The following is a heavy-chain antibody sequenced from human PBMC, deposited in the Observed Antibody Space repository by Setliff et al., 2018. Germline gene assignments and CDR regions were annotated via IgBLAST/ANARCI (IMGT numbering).Heavy chain of an antibody. J-gene: IGHJ4*02. V-gene: IGHV1-69*10. Sequence: SVKVSCKASGGTFSSYAISWVRQAPGQGLEWMGGIIPILGIANYAQKFQGRVTITADKSTSTAYMELSSLRSEDTAVYYCARDGSWGYYDSSGSGFDYWGQGSLVTVSS. CDR1: GGTFSSYA. CDR2: IIPILGIA. CDR3: ARDGSWGYYDSSGSGFDY. D-gene: IGHD3-22*01.